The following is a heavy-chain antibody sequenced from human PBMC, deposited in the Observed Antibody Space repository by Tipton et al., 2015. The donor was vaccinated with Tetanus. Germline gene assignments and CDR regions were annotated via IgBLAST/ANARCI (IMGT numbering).Heavy chain of an antibody. V-gene: IGHV4-39*01. CDR3: ARQPSGIVVTGRGID. CDR2: INYYGTT. CDR1: RGSISSDIYN. D-gene: IGHD6-19*01. Sequence: TLSLTCTVSRGSISSDIYNWGWIRQPPGRGLQWIGNINYYGTTYYSPSLESRVIMSVETSKRQFSLKMTSVTATDTAVYYCARQPSGIVVTGRGIDWGQGTLVTVSS. J-gene: IGHJ4*02.